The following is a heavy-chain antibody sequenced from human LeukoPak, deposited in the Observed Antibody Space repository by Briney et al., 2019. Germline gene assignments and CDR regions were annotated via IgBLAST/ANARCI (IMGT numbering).Heavy chain of an antibody. D-gene: IGHD3-22*01. CDR3: VRLWDSSGFFGY. CDR1: GSTFSNYW. Sequence: GGSLRLSCVASGSTFSNYWMSWVRQAPGKGLEWVANIQKDGSEKHYVASVEGRFTISRDNAENSLFLQLNSLRVGDTAVYYCVRLWDSSGFFGYWGQGALVTVSS. V-gene: IGHV3-7*01. CDR2: IQKDGSEK. J-gene: IGHJ4*02.